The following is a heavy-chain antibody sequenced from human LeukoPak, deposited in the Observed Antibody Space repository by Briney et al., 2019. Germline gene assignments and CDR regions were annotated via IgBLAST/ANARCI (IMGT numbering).Heavy chain of an antibody. CDR1: GGSITHYY. V-gene: IGHV4-59*08. J-gene: IGHJ5*02. D-gene: IGHD7-27*01. CDR2: IYYSGST. CDR3: ARHYSITGGRLSGYWLDP. Sequence: SETLSLICTVSGGSITHYYWSWIRQPPGKGLEWIGYIYYSGSTNYNPSLKTRVTISVDTSKNQFSLKLSSVTAADTAVYYCARHYSITGGRLSGYWLDPWGQGTLVTVSS.